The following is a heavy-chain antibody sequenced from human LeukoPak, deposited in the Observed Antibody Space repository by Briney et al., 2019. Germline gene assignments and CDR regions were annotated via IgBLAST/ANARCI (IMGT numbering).Heavy chain of an antibody. CDR1: GFTFSSYW. D-gene: IGHD4-23*01. CDR2: IRGDGSSI. V-gene: IGHV3-74*01. J-gene: IGHJ4*02. Sequence: GGSLRLSCAASGFTFSSYWMDWVRQAPGKGLVWVSRIRGDGSSITYADSVKGRFTISRDNAKNTLYLQMDSLRADDTAVYYCARVRGDYGGYPDYWGQGTLVAVSS. CDR3: ARVRGDYGGYPDY.